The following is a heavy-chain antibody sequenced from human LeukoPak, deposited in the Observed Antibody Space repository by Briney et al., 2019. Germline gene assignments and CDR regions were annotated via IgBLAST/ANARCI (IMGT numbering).Heavy chain of an antibody. J-gene: IGHJ4*02. CDR3: ARVRREQWSWEYFDY. CDR2: INHSGST. CDR1: GGSFSGYY. Sequence: ASETLSLTCAVYGGSFSGYYWSWIRQPPGKGLEWIGEINHSGSTNYNPSLKSRVTISVDTSKNQFSLKLSSVTPEDTAVYYCARVRREQWSWEYFDYWGQGTLVTVSS. V-gene: IGHV4-34*01. D-gene: IGHD6-19*01.